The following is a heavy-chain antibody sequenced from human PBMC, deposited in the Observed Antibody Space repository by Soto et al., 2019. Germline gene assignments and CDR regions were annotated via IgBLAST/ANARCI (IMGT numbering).Heavy chain of an antibody. CDR2: INPNSGGT. CDR1: GYTFTGYY. CDR3: ARASLSSGYYINWFDP. V-gene: IGHV1-2*04. Sequence: GASVKVSCKASGYTFTGYYMHWVRQAPGQGLEWMGWINPNSGGTNYAQKFQGWVTMTRDTSISTAYMELSRLRSDDTAVYYCARASLSSGYYINWFDPWGQGTLVTVSS. J-gene: IGHJ5*02. D-gene: IGHD3-22*01.